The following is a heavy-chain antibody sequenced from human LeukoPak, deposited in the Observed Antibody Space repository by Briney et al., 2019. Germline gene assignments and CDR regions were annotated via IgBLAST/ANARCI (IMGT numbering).Heavy chain of an antibody. CDR3: ARGNRRNDYVWASYRYSGDVFD. CDR1: GGSISRNS. D-gene: IGHD3-16*02. J-gene: IGHJ3*01. CDR2: VDYSGSI. V-gene: IGHV4-59*01. Sequence: SETLSLTCTVSGGSISRNSWNWIRQSPGEGLEWIGYVDYSGSINYNPSLTSRVTISLDTSKNQFFLTLTSVTGADTAVYYCARGNRRNDYVWASYRYSGDVFDRGQGTIVTVSS.